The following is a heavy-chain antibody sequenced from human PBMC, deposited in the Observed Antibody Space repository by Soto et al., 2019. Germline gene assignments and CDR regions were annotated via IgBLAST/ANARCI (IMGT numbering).Heavy chain of an antibody. CDR1: GFTFSSYA. V-gene: IGHV3-23*01. J-gene: IGHJ5*02. D-gene: IGHD3-9*01. CDR2: ISGSGGCT. Sequence: GGSLRLSCAASGFTFSSYAMSWVRQAPGKGLEWVSAISGSGGCTYYADSVKGRFTISRDNSKNTLYLQMNSLRAEDTAVYYCAKDPSYDILTGYYNENLGPSEWFDPWGQGTLVTVSS. CDR3: AKDPSYDILTGYYNENLGPSEWFDP.